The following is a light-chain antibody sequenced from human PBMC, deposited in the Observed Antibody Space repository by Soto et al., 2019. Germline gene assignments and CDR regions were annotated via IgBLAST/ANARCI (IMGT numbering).Light chain of an antibody. CDR1: QSVSSTF. CDR3: QQYGSSPWT. J-gene: IGKJ1*01. CDR2: GAS. Sequence: EIVLTQSPGTLSLSPGERATLSCRASQSVSSTFLIWYQQKPGQAPRLLIYGASSRATGVPDRFSGSGSGADFTLTISGLEPEDFAVYYCQQYGSSPWTFGQGTKVDIK. V-gene: IGKV3-20*01.